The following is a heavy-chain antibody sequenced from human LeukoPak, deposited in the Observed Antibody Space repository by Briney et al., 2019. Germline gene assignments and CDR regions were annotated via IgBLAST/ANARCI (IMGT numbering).Heavy chain of an antibody. Sequence: GGSLRLSCVASGFTFSSYEMNWVRQAPGKGLEWVSFIDSSSRYIYQADSVKGRFTISRDNAKSSVFLQMNSLRAEDTAVYYCARVGGHCTSTSCPPPDYWGQGTLVTVSS. J-gene: IGHJ4*02. CDR1: GFTFSSYE. D-gene: IGHD2-2*01. CDR3: ARVGGHCTSTSCPPPDY. V-gene: IGHV3-21*01. CDR2: IDSSSRYI.